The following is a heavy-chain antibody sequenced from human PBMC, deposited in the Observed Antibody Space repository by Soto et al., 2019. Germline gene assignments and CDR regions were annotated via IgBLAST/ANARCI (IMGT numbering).Heavy chain of an antibody. CDR2: IYYSGST. CDR3: ARLNYYDSSGYDY. Sequence: SETLSHPWAVSVGSISRSYWSWIRQPPGKGLEWIGYIYYSGSTYYNPSLKSRVTISVDTSKNQFSLKLSSVTAADTAVYYCARLNYYDSSGYDYWGQGTLVTVSS. J-gene: IGHJ4*02. CDR1: VGSISRSY. D-gene: IGHD3-22*01. V-gene: IGHV4-59*08.